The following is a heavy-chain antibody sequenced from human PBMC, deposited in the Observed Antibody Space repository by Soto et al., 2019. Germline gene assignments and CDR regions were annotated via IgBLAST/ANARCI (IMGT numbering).Heavy chain of an antibody. CDR2: IIPIFGTA. Sequence: ASVKVSCKASGGTFSSYAISWVRQAPGQGLELMGGIIPIFGTANYAQKFQGRVTITAXXXXXXAXMDLXXXXSEDTAVHYCARVSNYFDYWGQGTLVTVSS. V-gene: IGHV1-69*13. CDR3: ARVSNYFDY. J-gene: IGHJ4*02. CDR1: GGTFSSYA.